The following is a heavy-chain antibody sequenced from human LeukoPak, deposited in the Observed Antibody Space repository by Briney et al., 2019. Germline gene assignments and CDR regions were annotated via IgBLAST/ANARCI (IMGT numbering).Heavy chain of an antibody. CDR2: ISSGSSST. Sequence: PGGSLRLSCAASGFTFSDYYMSWIRQAPGKGLEWVSYISSGSSSTNYAGSVKGRFTISRDNAKNSLYLQMNSLRAEDTAVYYCARESRATGYNLFDDWGQGTLVTVSS. D-gene: IGHD1-26*01. J-gene: IGHJ4*02. V-gene: IGHV3-11*06. CDR1: GFTFSDYY. CDR3: ARESRATGYNLFDD.